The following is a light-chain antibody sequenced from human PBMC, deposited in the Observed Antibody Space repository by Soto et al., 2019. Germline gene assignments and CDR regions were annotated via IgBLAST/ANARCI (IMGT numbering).Light chain of an antibody. CDR2: GAS. CDR1: QSVSSSY. Sequence: EIVLTQSPGTLSLSPGERATLSCRASQSVSSSYLAWYQQKPGQAPRLLIYGASSRATGIPDRFSGSGSGTDCTRTISRLATEDFAADYWEQYGSSPGTIGQGTKVESK. J-gene: IGKJ1*01. V-gene: IGKV3-20*01. CDR3: EQYGSSPGT.